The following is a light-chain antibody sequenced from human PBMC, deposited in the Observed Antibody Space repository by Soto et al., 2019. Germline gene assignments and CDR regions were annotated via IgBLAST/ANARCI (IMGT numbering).Light chain of an antibody. Sequence: EIVLTQSPATLSLSRGERATLSCRASQSVSSYLAWYQQKPGQAPRLLIYDASNRATGIPAWFSGSGSGTALTLTISSLEPEDFAVSYCQQRSNWPGFGGGTKVEIK. CDR1: QSVSSY. V-gene: IGKV3-11*01. CDR2: DAS. CDR3: QQRSNWPG. J-gene: IGKJ4*02.